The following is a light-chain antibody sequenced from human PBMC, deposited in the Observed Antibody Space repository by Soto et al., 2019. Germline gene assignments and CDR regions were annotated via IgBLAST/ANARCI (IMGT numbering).Light chain of an antibody. Sequence: EIVLTQSPGTLSLSPGERATLSCRASQSVSSNLAWYQQKPGQAPRLLIYGASTRATGIPDRFTGSGSGTDFTLTISSLQSEDFAVYYCQQFRNWPWTFGQGTKVDIK. J-gene: IGKJ1*01. CDR3: QQFRNWPWT. CDR1: QSVSSN. V-gene: IGKV3D-15*01. CDR2: GAS.